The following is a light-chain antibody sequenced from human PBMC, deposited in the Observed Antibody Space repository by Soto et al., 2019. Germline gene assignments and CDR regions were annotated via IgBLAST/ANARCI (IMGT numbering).Light chain of an antibody. CDR2: EGS. Sequence: QSALTQPASVSGSPGQSITISCTGTSSDVGSYNLVSWYQQHPGKAPKLMIYEGSKRPSGVSNRFSGSKSGNTASLAIIGLQAEDEADYYCQSYDSSLTVVFGGGTKLTVL. CDR3: QSYDSSLTVV. J-gene: IGLJ2*01. CDR1: SSDVGSYNL. V-gene: IGLV2-14*02.